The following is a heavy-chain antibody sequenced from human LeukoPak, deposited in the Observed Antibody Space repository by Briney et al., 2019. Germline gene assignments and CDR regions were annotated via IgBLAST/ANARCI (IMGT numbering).Heavy chain of an antibody. CDR2: IIPMFGTP. CDR1: GGTFSSYG. D-gene: IGHD3-10*01. Sequence: ASVKVSCKASGGTFSSYGISWVRRAPGQGLEWMGGIIPMFGTPNYAQRFQGRVTITTDESTSTAYMELSSLRSDDTAVYYCAREGRTYYMDVWGKGTTVTVSS. J-gene: IGHJ6*03. V-gene: IGHV1-69*05. CDR3: AREGRTYYMDV.